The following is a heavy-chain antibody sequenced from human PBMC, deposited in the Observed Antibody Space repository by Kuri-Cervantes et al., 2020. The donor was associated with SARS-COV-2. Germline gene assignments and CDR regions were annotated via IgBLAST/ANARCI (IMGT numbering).Heavy chain of an antibody. Sequence: ASVKVSCKASGYTFTSYYMHWVRQAPGQGLEWMGIINPSGGSTSYAQKFQGRVTMTRDTSTSTVYMELRSLRSDDTAVYYCARDRGEIVVVPAATGSDAFDIWGQGTMVTVSS. CDR1: GYTFTSYY. J-gene: IGHJ3*02. CDR3: ARDRGEIVVVPAATGSDAFDI. D-gene: IGHD2-2*01. CDR2: INPSGGST. V-gene: IGHV1-46*01.